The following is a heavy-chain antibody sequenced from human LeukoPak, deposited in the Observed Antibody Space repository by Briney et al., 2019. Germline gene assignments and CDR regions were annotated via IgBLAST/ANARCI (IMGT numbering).Heavy chain of an antibody. J-gene: IGHJ6*03. CDR2: IIPIFGTA. D-gene: IGHD3-22*01. Sequence: SVKVSCKASGGTFGSYAISWVRQAPGQGLEWMGGIIPIFGTANYAQKFQGGVTITTDESTSTAYMELSSLRSEDTAVYYCARHERNYYDSSGYYSVDYYYYYMDVWGKGTTVTVSS. V-gene: IGHV1-69*05. CDR3: ARHERNYYDSSGYYSVDYYYYYMDV. CDR1: GGTFGSYA.